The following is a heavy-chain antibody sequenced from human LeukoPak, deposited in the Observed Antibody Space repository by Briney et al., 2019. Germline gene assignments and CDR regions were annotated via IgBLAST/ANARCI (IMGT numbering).Heavy chain of an antibody. D-gene: IGHD5-18*01. J-gene: IGHJ4*02. CDR3: ARDGSTAMVPFDY. CDR2: ISSSSSYI. V-gene: IGHV3-21*01. CDR1: GFTFSSYS. Sequence: PGGSLRLSCAASGFTFSSYSMNWVRQAPGKGLEWVSSISSSSSYIYYADSVKGRFTISRDNAKNSLYLQMNSLRAEDTAVYYCARDGSTAMVPFDYRGQGTLVTVSS.